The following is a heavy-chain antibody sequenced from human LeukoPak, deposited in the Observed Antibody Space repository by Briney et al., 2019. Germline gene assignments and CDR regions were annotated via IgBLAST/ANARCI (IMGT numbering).Heavy chain of an antibody. D-gene: IGHD3-3*01. J-gene: IGHJ4*02. Sequence: GASVTVSFTASGYIFINYGISWVRQAPGQGLEWMGWISGHNGNTNYAQKVQDRVTMTTDTSTNTAYMELKTLRSDDTAVYFCARDHAGSYYDVWSGYYNDDGGADYWGQGTLVTVSS. CDR3: ARDHAGSYYDVWSGYYNDDGGADY. CDR2: ISGHNGNT. V-gene: IGHV1-18*01. CDR1: GYIFINYG.